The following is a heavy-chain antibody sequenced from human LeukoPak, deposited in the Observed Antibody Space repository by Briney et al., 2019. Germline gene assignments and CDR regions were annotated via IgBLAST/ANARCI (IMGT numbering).Heavy chain of an antibody. J-gene: IGHJ4*02. CDR3: ASLYCGADCYSGY. CDR1: GFTLSSYE. D-gene: IGHD2-21*02. Sequence: PGGSPRLSCAASGFTLSSYEMNWVRQAPGKGLEWVSYISGSGRTIYYADSVKGRFTISRDNAKSSLYLQMNSLRAEDTAVYYCASLYCGADCYSGYWGQGTLVTVSS. V-gene: IGHV3-48*03. CDR2: ISGSGRTI.